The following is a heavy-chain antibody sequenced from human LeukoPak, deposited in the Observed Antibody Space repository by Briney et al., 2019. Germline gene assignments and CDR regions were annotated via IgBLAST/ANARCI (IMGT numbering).Heavy chain of an antibody. CDR3: AKESRYCRSTNCYSIDY. V-gene: IGHV3-30*02. J-gene: IGHJ4*02. D-gene: IGHD2-2*01. CDR2: IRFDGNNE. Sequence: GGSLRLSCAASGFIFNTYDIHWVRQAPGKGLEWVAFIRFDGNNENFADSVKGRFTISRDNSKNTVTLQLNSLRAEDTAVYYCAKESRYCRSTNCYSIDYWGQGTLVTVSS. CDR1: GFIFNTYD.